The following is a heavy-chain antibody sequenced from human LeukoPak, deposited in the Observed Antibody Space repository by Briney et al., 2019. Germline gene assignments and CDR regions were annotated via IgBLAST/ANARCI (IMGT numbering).Heavy chain of an antibody. CDR2: IRYDGSNQ. Sequence: GGSLRLSCAASGFTFSTFGMHWVRQAPGKGLEWVAFIRYDGSNQYYADSVKGRFTISRDNSKNTLYLQMNSLRAEDTAVYYCARGPVQLVPFDYWGQGTLVTVSS. CDR3: ARGPVQLVPFDY. V-gene: IGHV3-30*02. D-gene: IGHD6-6*01. J-gene: IGHJ4*02. CDR1: GFTFSTFG.